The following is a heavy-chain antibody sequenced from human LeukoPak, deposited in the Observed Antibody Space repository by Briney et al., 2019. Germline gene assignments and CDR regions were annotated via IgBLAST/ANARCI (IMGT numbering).Heavy chain of an antibody. CDR2: INHSGST. D-gene: IGHD2-2*02. CDR1: GGSFSGYY. J-gene: IGHJ6*02. Sequence: SETLSLTCAVYGGSFSGYYWSWIRQPPGKGLEWIGEINHSGSTNHNPSLKSRVTISVDTSKNQFSLKLSSVTAADTAVYYCARGPRHCSSTSCYTWTYYYYYGMDVWGQGTTVTVSS. CDR3: ARGPRHCSSTSCYTWTYYYYYGMDV. V-gene: IGHV4-34*01.